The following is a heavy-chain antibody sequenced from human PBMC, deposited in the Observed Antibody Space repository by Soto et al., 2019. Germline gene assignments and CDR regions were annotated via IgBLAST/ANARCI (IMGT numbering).Heavy chain of an antibody. CDR1: GGSVSSGSYY. V-gene: IGHV4-61*01. Sequence: LSLTSTVSGGSVSSGSYYWSWIRQPPGKGLEWIGYIYYSGSTNYNPSLKSRVTISVDTSKNQFSLKLSSVTAADTAVYYCARDLGYYGMDVWGQGTTVTVSS. J-gene: IGHJ6*02. CDR2: IYYSGST. CDR3: ARDLGYYGMDV.